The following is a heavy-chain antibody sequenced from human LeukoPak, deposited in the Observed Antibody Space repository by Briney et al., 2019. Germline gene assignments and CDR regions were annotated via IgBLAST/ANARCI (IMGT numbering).Heavy chain of an antibody. CDR1: GITLSSYW. CDR2: ISSSSSYT. V-gene: IGHV3-11*05. CDR3: ARAYSSSWYPYFDY. Sequence: GGSLRLSCAGSGITLSSYWMSWVRQAPGKGLEWVSYISSSSSYTNYADSVKGRFTISRDNAKNSLYLQMNSLRADDTAAYYCARAYSSSWYPYFDYWGQGTLVTVSS. J-gene: IGHJ4*02. D-gene: IGHD6-13*01.